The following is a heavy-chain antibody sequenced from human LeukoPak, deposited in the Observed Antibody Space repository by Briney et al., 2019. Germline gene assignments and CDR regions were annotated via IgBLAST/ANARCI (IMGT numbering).Heavy chain of an antibody. CDR1: GGTFSSYA. V-gene: IGHV1-69*13. Sequence: ASVKVSCKASGGTFSSYAISWVRQAPGQGLEWMGGIIPIFGTANYAQKFQGRVTITADESTSTAYMELSSLRSEDTAVYYCAREGNYYDSSGYFGYWGQGTLVTVSS. CDR2: IIPIFGTA. CDR3: AREGNYYDSSGYFGY. J-gene: IGHJ4*02. D-gene: IGHD3-22*01.